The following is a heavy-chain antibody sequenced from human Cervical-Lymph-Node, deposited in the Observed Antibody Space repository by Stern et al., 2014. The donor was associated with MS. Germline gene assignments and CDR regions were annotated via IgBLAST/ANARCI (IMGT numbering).Heavy chain of an antibody. D-gene: IGHD4-17*01. CDR1: GGTFSNYA. Sequence: VQLVESGAEVKKPGSSVKVSCKASGGTFSNYATSWVRQAPGQGLEWMGGIVPLFGKPNYAQKFQGRVTITADESTSTAYMDLSSLRYEDTAVYYCASPLTATSVPFGYYGMDVWGQGTTVTVS. V-gene: IGHV1-69*01. J-gene: IGHJ6*02. CDR2: IVPLFGKP. CDR3: ASPLTATSVPFGYYGMDV.